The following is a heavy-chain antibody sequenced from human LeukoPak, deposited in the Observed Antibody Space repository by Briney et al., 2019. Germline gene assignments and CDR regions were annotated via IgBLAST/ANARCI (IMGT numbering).Heavy chain of an antibody. CDR3: ARGAKARITIFGVVRRPHYYYMDV. CDR2: MNPNSGNT. V-gene: IGHV1-8*01. CDR1: GYTFTSYD. Sequence: GASVKVSCKASGYTFTSYDINWVRQATGQGLEWMGWMNPNSGNTGYAQKFQGRVTMTRNTSISTAYMELSSLRSEDTAVYYCARGAKARITIFGVVRRPHYYYMDVWGKGTTVTVSS. J-gene: IGHJ6*03. D-gene: IGHD3-3*01.